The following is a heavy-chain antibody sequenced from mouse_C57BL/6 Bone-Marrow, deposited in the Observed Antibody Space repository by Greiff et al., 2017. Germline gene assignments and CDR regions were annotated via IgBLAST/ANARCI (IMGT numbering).Heavy chain of an antibody. D-gene: IGHD4-1*01. J-gene: IGHJ1*03. V-gene: IGHV1-52*01. CDR3: ARSPSNWDDWYFDV. Sequence: QVQLQQPGAELVRPGSSVKLSCKASGYTFTSYWMHWVKQRPIQGLEWIGNIDPSDSETHYTQKFKDKATLTVDKSSSTAYMQLSSLTSEDSAVYYCARSPSNWDDWYFDVWGTVTTVTVSS. CDR2: IDPSDSET. CDR1: GYTFTSYW.